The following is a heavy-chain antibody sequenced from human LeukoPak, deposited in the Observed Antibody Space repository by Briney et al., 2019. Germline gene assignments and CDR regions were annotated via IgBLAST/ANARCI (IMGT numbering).Heavy chain of an antibody. CDR3: AVNLTRHTLDI. Sequence: SETLSLTCTVSGGSISTYYWSWIRQSPGKGLEWIGSIYYSGSTNYNPSLKSRVTISVDTSKNQFSLELSSVTAADTAVYYCAVNLTRHTLDIWGQGTMVTVSS. CDR1: GGSISTYY. J-gene: IGHJ3*02. CDR2: IYYSGST. D-gene: IGHD1-1*01. V-gene: IGHV4-59*08.